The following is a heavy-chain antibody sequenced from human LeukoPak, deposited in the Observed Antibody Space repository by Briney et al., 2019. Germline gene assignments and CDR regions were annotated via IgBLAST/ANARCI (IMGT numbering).Heavy chain of an antibody. D-gene: IGHD6-13*01. CDR1: GFIFSNYG. J-gene: IGHJ4*02. CDR2: IRNDGSET. CDR3: ARDMGRAWYGPPDY. Sequence: RPGGSLRLSCAASGFIFSNYGMHWVRQAPGKRLEWVAVIRNDGSETFHADSVKGRFRIARDNSKNTLYLQMNSLRAEDTAVYFCARDMGRAWYGPPDYWGQGTLVTVSS. V-gene: IGHV3-33*01.